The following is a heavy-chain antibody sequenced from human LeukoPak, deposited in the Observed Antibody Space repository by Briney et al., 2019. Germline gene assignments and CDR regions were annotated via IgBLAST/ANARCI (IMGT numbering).Heavy chain of an antibody. J-gene: IGHJ6*02. D-gene: IGHD2/OR15-2a*01. CDR1: GYIFNSYA. Sequence: ASVKVSCKASGYIFNSYAMDWVRQSPGQGLEWMGWINTNTGNPTYAQGFTGRFVFSLDTSVNTAYLEISSLKAEDTAVYYCARARYCIGTTCPAGYFGMDVWGQGTTVTVSS. CDR3: ARARYCIGTTCPAGYFGMDV. CDR2: INTNTGNP. V-gene: IGHV7-4-1*02.